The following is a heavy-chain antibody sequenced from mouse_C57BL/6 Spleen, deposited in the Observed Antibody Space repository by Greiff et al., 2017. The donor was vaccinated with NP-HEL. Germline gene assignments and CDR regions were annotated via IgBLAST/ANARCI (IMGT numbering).Heavy chain of an antibody. Sequence: QVQLKESGAELVKPGASVKISCKASGYAFSSYWMNWVKQRPGKGLEWIGQIYPGDGDTNYNGKFKGKATLTADKSSSTAYMQLSSLTSEDSAVYFCARENRAWFAYWGQGTLVTVSA. D-gene: IGHD5-2*01. V-gene: IGHV1-80*01. CDR2: IYPGDGDT. J-gene: IGHJ3*01. CDR1: GYAFSSYW. CDR3: ARENRAWFAY.